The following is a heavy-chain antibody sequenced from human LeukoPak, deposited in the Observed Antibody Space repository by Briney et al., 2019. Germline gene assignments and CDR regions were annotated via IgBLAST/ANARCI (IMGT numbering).Heavy chain of an antibody. Sequence: GGSLRLSCAASGFTFSDYEMNWVRQAPGKGLEWVAVISYDGSNKYYADSVKGRFTISRDNSKNTLYLQMNSLRAEDTAVYYCARAYQPLGGLSFPDSWGQGTLVTVSS. CDR2: ISYDGSNK. CDR3: ARAYQPLGGLSFPDS. V-gene: IGHV3-30*04. J-gene: IGHJ5*01. D-gene: IGHD3-16*02. CDR1: GFTFSDYE.